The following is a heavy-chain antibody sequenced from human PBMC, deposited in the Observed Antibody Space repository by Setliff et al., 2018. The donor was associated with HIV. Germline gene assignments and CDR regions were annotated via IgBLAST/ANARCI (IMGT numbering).Heavy chain of an antibody. Sequence: PGESLKISCKGSGYSFTSYWIGWVRQMPGKGLEWMGIIYPGDSDTRYSPSFQGQVTISADKSISTAYLQWSSLKASDTAMYYCARIFGDQGYYYGMDVWGQGTTVTVSS. J-gene: IGHJ6*02. CDR3: ARIFGDQGYYYGMDV. V-gene: IGHV5-51*01. D-gene: IGHD3-3*01. CDR1: GYSFTSYW. CDR2: IYPGDSDT.